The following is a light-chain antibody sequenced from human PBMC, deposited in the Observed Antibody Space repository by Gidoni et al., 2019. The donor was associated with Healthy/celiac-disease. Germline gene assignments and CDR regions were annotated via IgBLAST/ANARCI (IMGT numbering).Light chain of an antibody. J-gene: IGKJ1*01. CDR3: QQSYSTPWT. Sequence: DIQMTQSPSSLSASVGDRVTITCRASQSISSYLNWDQQKPGKPPKLLSYAASSLQSGVPSAFSGRRSETDFTLTISSPQPEDFATYYCQQSYSTPWTYXEXTK. CDR2: AAS. CDR1: QSISSY. V-gene: IGKV1-39*01.